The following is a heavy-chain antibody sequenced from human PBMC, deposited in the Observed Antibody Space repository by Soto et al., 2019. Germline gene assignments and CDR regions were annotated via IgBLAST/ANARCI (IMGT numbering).Heavy chain of an antibody. Sequence: EVHLVESGGGLVQAGGSLRLSCEVSGFTFRSYEMHWVRQAPGKWLEWLSYISSSSDFIYYSESVKGRFTISRDNANNSLYLQMNSLRAADTAIYYCARGANGIDRLDHWGQGAPVTVSS. CDR1: GFTFRSYE. CDR3: ARGANGIDRLDH. J-gene: IGHJ5*02. D-gene: IGHD5-12*01. CDR2: ISSSSDFI. V-gene: IGHV3-48*03.